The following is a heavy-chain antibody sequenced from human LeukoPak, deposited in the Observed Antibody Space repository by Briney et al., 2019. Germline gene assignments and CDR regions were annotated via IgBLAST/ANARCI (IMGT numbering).Heavy chain of an antibody. CDR2: IYYSGYT. CDR3: ARETSQKGAHYMDG. J-gene: IGHJ6*03. Sequence: PSETLSLTCSGSGVSISSYYWSRLPQPPGKGLKYFGCIYYSGYTYYNPSLKSRITISVDTSKNQFSLKLSSGTAADTAVYYCARETSQKGAHYMDGGGKGTTVTIS. CDR1: GVSISSYY. V-gene: IGHV4-59*01. D-gene: IGHD3-16*01.